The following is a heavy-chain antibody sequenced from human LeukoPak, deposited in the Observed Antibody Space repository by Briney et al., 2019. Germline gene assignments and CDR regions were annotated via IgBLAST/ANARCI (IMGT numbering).Heavy chain of an antibody. D-gene: IGHD3-3*01. CDR2: ISYDGSNK. CDR3: ARDRGGAYDFWSGYYTGYFDY. V-gene: IGHV3-30*03. J-gene: IGHJ4*02. CDR1: GFTFSSYG. Sequence: GGSLRLSCAASGFTFSSYGMHWVRQAPGKGLEWVAVISYDGSNKYYADSVKGRFTISRDNAKNSLYLQMNSLRAEDTAVYYCARDRGGAYDFWSGYYTGYFDYWGQGTLVPVSS.